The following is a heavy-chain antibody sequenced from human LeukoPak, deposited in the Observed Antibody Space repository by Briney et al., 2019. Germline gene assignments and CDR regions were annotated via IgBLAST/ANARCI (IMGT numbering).Heavy chain of an antibody. V-gene: IGHV3-21*04. CDR3: ARVYYYGSGSYQFDP. CDR1: GFTFSSYS. J-gene: IGHJ5*02. Sequence: GGSLRLSCAASGFTFSSYSMNWVRQAPGKGLEWVSSICSSSSYIYYADSVKGRFTISRDNAKNSLYLQMNSLRAEDTAVYYCARVYYYGSGSYQFDPWGQGTLVTVSS. D-gene: IGHD3-10*01. CDR2: ICSSSSYI.